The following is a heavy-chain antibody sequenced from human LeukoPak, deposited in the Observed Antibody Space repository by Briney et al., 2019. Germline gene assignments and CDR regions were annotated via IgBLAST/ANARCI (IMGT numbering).Heavy chain of an antibody. Sequence: ASVKVSCKASGYTFTSYGVSWVRQAPGQGLEWMGWISAYNGNTNCAQKLQGRVTMTTDTSTNTAYMELRSLRSDDTPVYYCARAAGVAVAPVDYWGQGTLVTVSS. V-gene: IGHV1-18*01. J-gene: IGHJ4*02. CDR2: ISAYNGNT. D-gene: IGHD6-19*01. CDR1: GYTFTSYG. CDR3: ARAAGVAVAPVDY.